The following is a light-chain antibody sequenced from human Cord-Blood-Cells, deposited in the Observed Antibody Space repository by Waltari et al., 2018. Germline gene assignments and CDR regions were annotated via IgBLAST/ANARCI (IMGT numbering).Light chain of an antibody. CDR3: SSYTSSSTVV. Sequence: QSALTQPASVSGSPGQSIPISCTGTSSDVGGYNYVSWYQQHPGKAPKLMIYDVSNRPSGVSNRFSGPKSGNTASLTISGLQAEDEADYYCSSYTSSSTVVFGGGTKLTVL. CDR1: SSDVGGYNY. V-gene: IGLV2-14*01. J-gene: IGLJ2*01. CDR2: DVS.